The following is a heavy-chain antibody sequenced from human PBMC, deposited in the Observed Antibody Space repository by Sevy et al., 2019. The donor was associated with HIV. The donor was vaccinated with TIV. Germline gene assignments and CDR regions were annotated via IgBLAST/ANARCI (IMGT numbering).Heavy chain of an antibody. D-gene: IGHD2-8*01. CDR1: GFTFSSYD. V-gene: IGHV3-48*03. CDR2: ISSSGSSI. Sequence: GGSLRLSCTASGFTFSSYDMNWVRQAPGKGLEWVSKISSSGSSIYYADSVKGRFTISRDKAKNSLNLQMNSLRAEETAVYYCTRNGGAFDNGFDPWGQGTLVTVSS. CDR3: TRNGGAFDNGFDP. J-gene: IGHJ5*02.